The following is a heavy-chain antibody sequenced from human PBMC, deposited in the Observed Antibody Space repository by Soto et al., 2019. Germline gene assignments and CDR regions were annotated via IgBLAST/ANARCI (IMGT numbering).Heavy chain of an antibody. J-gene: IGHJ6*02. V-gene: IGHV3-30*03. Sequence: GGSLRLSFAASGSTCRSYGIHWVRQAPGKGLEWVAVISYDGSNKYYADSVKGRFTISRDNSKNTLYLQMNSLRAEDTAVYYCVEEAAAIHYGMDVWGQGT. CDR2: ISYDGSNK. CDR3: VEEAAAIHYGMDV. CDR1: GSTCRSYG. D-gene: IGHD2-2*01.